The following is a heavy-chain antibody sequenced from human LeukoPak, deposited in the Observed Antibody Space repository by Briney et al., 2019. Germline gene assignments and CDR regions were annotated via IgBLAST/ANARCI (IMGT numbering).Heavy chain of an antibody. Sequence: GASVKVSCKASGYTFTGYYMHWVRQAPGQGLEWMGWMNPNSGNTGYAQKFQGRVTMTRNTSISTAYMELSSLRSEDTAVYYCARGTRYFDWLLFGDLTNDFDYWGQGTLVTVSS. CDR3: ARGTRYFDWLLFGDLTNDFDY. J-gene: IGHJ4*02. V-gene: IGHV1-8*02. CDR1: GYTFTGYY. D-gene: IGHD3-9*01. CDR2: MNPNSGNT.